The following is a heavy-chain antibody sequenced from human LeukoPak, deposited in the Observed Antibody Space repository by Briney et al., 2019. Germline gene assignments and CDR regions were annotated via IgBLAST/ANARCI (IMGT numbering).Heavy chain of an antibody. CDR3: ARGGAVSAPNFDY. J-gene: IGHJ4*02. CDR1: GFTFSRNG. V-gene: IGHV3-30*02. Sequence: GGSLRLSCAASGFTFSRNGMHWVRQAPGKGLEWVAIIRFDGRNKNYGDSVKGRFTISRDNSKNTLFLEMNSLRAEDTAVYYCARGGAVSAPNFDYWGQGTLVTVSS. CDR2: IRFDGRNK. D-gene: IGHD2/OR15-2a*01.